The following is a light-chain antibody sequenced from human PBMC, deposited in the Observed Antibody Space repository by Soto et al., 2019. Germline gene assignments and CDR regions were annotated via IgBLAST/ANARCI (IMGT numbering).Light chain of an antibody. Sequence: DIQMTQSPSSLSASVGDRVTITCRASQSISTYLSWFQQKPGKAPKLLIYSASTLQSGVPSRFSGSGSGTDFTLTISRLQPEDFATYHCQQSYSTPWTFGEATKV. CDR2: SAS. J-gene: IGKJ1*01. CDR1: QSISTY. CDR3: QQSYSTPWT. V-gene: IGKV1-39*01.